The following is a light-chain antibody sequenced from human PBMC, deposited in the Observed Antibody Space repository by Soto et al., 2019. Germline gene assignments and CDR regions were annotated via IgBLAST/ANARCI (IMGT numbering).Light chain of an antibody. J-gene: IGLJ2*01. CDR3: CSYAGTYTFAV. CDR2: DVR. V-gene: IGLV2-11*01. CDR1: NSDVGGYDY. Sequence: QSAPTQPRSVSGSPGQSVTISCTGTNSDVGGYDYVSWFQHSPGKAPKLIIHDVRERPSGVPDRSSGSRSGNTASLTISGLQPEDEADYYCCSYAGTYTFAVFGGGTKLTVL.